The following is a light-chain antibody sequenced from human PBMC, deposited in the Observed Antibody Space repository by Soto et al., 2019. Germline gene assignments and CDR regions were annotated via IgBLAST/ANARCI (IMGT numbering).Light chain of an antibody. J-gene: IGLJ1*01. CDR3: GTWDTSLSAGRV. V-gene: IGLV1-51*02. CDR1: SSNIGYNY. Sequence: QSVLTQPPSVSAAPGQTVTISCSGSSSNIGYNYVSWYQQLPGAAPKLLIYETNRRPAGIPDRFSGSKSGTSATLAITGLQTADEADYYCGTWDTSLSAGRVFGPGTKLTVL. CDR2: ETN.